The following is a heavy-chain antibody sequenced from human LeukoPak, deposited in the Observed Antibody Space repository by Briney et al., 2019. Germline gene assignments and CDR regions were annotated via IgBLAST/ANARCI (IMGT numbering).Heavy chain of an antibody. V-gene: IGHV3-11*04. J-gene: IGHJ4*02. CDR1: GFTFSDYY. CDR3: ARDKVSRQYYDYVWGSYRSSFSLAY. D-gene: IGHD3-16*02. CDR2: ISSSGSTI. Sequence: KPGGSLRLSCAASGFTFSDYYMSWIRQAPGKGLEWVSYISSSGSTIYYADSVKGRFTISRDNAKNSLYLQMNSLRAEDTAVYYCARDKVSRQYYDYVWGSYRSSFSLAYWGQGTLVTVSS.